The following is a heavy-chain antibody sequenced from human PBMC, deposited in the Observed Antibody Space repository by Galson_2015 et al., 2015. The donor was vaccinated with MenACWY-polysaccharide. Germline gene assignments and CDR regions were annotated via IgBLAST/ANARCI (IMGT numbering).Heavy chain of an antibody. CDR1: GGTFDDHG. V-gene: IGHV1-69*04. J-gene: IGHJ4*02. D-gene: IGHD2-15*01. CDR2: IIPLLDKP. CDR3: TRADCSGRTCYFAY. Sequence: SCKASGGTFDDHGITWLRQAPGQGLEWVGRIIPLLDKPNYAQKIQDRVTITADKSTSTVYMELSTLKSEDTAVYYCTRADCSGRTCYFAYWGQGTLVTVSS.